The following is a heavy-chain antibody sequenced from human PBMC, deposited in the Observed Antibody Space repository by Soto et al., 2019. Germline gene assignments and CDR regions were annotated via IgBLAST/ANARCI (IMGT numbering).Heavy chain of an antibody. V-gene: IGHV4-39*07. J-gene: IGHJ6*02. D-gene: IGHD3-10*01. CDR3: AKRGLTFGGSGMDV. CDR2: IYYSGST. CDR1: GGSISSSSYY. Sequence: PSETLSLTCTVSGGSISSSSYYWGWIRQPPGKGLEWIGEIYYSGSTNYNPSLKSRVTISVDTSKNQFSLKLSSVTAADTAVYYCAKRGLTFGGSGMDVWGQGTTVTVS.